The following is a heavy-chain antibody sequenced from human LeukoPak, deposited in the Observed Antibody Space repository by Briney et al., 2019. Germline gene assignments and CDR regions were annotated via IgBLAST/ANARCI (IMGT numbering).Heavy chain of an antibody. J-gene: IGHJ6*02. CDR3: TGGSNPSYYYDMDV. Sequence: GGSLRLSCAASGFTFSGSAMHWVRQASGKGLEWVGRIRSKANNYATVYAASVKGRFTISRDDSKNTAYLQMNSLKTEDTAVYYCTGGSNPSYYYDMDVWGQGTTVTVSS. D-gene: IGHD4-11*01. V-gene: IGHV3-73*01. CDR1: GFTFSGSA. CDR2: IRSKANNYAT.